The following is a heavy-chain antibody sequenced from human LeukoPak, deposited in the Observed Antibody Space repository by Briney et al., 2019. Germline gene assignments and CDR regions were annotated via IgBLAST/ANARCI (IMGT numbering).Heavy chain of an antibody. CDR2: TYYRSKRYN. CDR1: GDSVSSNSAA. J-gene: IGHJ6*02. D-gene: IGHD2-8*02. Sequence: PSQTLSLTCAISGDSVSSNSAAWNWIRQSPSRGLEWLGRTYYRSKRYNDYAVTVKSRITINPDTSKKQFSLQLNSVAPEDTAVYYCSRDTRYCGDYCCYYGMDVWGQGTTVTVSS. CDR3: SRDTRYCGDYCCYYGMDV. V-gene: IGHV6-1*01.